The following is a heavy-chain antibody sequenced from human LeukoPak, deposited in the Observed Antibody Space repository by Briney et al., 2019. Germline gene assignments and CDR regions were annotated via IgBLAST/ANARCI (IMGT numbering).Heavy chain of an antibody. V-gene: IGHV3-30*18. CDR2: ISYDGSNK. CDR1: GFTFSRYG. CDR3: VKVAKYYYGSETYYFFEH. J-gene: IGHJ4*02. Sequence: PGRSLRLSCAASGFTFSRYGMHWVRQAPGKGLEWVAVISYDGSNKYYADSLKGRFTISRDNAKNSLDLQMNSLRVEDTGIYYCVKVAKYYYGSETYYFFEHWGQGTPVTASS. D-gene: IGHD3-10*01.